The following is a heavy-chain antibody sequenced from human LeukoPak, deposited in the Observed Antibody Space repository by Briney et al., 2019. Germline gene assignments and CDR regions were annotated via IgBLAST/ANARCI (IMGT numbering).Heavy chain of an antibody. J-gene: IGHJ4*02. V-gene: IGHV4-61*01. D-gene: IGHD5-24*01. CDR3: ARGPRWLPYFDY. CDR1: GGSVSTTSYY. CDR2: IYYSGST. Sequence: SETLSLTCTVSGGSVSTTSYYWGWIRQPPTKGLEWIGYIYYSGSTNYNPSLKSRVTVSVDTSKNQFSLKLSSVTAADTAVYYCARGPRWLPYFDYWGQGTLVTVSS.